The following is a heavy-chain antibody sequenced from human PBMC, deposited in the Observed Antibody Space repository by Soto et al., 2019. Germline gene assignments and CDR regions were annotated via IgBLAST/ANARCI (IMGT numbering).Heavy chain of an antibody. CDR3: ARFVAGKYYYYGMDV. D-gene: IGHD6-19*01. Sequence: QVQLVQSGAEVKKPGSSVKVSCKASGGTFSSYAISWVRQAPGQGLEWMGGIIPIFGTANYAQKFQGRVTITADKSPSTADMELSSLRSEDTAVYYCARFVAGKYYYYGMDVWGQGTTVTVSS. CDR1: GGTFSSYA. CDR2: IIPIFGTA. V-gene: IGHV1-69*06. J-gene: IGHJ6*02.